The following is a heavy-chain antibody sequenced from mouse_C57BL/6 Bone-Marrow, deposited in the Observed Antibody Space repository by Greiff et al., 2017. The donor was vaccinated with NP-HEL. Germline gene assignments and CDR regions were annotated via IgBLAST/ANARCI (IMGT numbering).Heavy chain of an antibody. CDR3: AKHEEPVVATDYAMDY. V-gene: IGHV2-9*01. Sequence: QVQLQQSGPGLVAPSQSLSITCTVSGFSLTSYGVDWVRQPPGKGLEWLGVIWGGGSTNYNSALMSRLSISKDNSKSQVFLKMNSLQTDDTAMYYCAKHEEPVVATDYAMDYWGQGTSVTVSS. CDR2: IWGGGST. J-gene: IGHJ4*01. CDR1: GFSLTSYG. D-gene: IGHD1-1*01.